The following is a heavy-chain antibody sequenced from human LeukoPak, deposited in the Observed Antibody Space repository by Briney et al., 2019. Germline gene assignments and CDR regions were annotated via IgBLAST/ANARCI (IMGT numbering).Heavy chain of an antibody. CDR2: ISGSGGST. CDR3: AKDSLKYGEISYYFDY. D-gene: IGHD4-17*01. Sequence: PGGSLRLSCAASGFTFSSYAMSWVRQAPGKGLEWVSAISGSGGSTYYADSVKGRFTISRDNSKNTLYLQMNSLRAEDTAVYYCAKDSLKYGEISYYFDYWGQGTLVTVSS. V-gene: IGHV3-23*01. J-gene: IGHJ4*02. CDR1: GFTFSSYA.